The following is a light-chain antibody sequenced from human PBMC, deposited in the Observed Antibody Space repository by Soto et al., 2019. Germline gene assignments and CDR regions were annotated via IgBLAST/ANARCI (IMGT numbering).Light chain of an antibody. CDR3: QQRKNWQVT. Sequence: IVMTQSPATLSVSPGERATLVCRASQSVSSYLAWYQQKNGQAPRLLIYRASNRATGIPDRFSGSGYGTDFTLTISSLETEDFAVYYCQQRKNWQVTFGQGTRLEIK. CDR2: RAS. J-gene: IGKJ5*01. V-gene: IGKV3-11*01. CDR1: QSVSSY.